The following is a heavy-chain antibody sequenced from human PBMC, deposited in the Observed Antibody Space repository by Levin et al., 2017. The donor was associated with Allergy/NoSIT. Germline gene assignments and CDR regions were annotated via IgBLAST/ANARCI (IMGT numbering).Heavy chain of an antibody. CDR1: GDSMRSYY. Sequence: SETLSLTCTVSGDSMRSYYWSWIRQPPGKGLEWIGYIYYSGNTNYNPSLKSRVTIFVDTSRNQFSLKLSSVTAADAAVYYCARAYSSGWYFDFWGQGILVTVSS. D-gene: IGHD6-19*01. V-gene: IGHV4-59*01. J-gene: IGHJ4*02. CDR2: IYYSGNT. CDR3: ARAYSSGWYFDF.